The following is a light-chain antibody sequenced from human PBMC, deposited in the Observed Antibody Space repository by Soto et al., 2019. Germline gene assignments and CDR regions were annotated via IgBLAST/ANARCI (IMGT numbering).Light chain of an antibody. CDR3: QHYVDSPLYT. V-gene: IGKV3-20*01. CDR1: QSVSSIY. J-gene: IGKJ2*01. Sequence: EIVLTQSPGTLSLSPGERATLSCRASQSVSSIYLAWYQQKPGQAPRLLIYAASSRATGVPDRFSGSGSGKDFSLTIGRLEAEDVAVYYCQHYVDSPLYTLGQGTNVEI. CDR2: AAS.